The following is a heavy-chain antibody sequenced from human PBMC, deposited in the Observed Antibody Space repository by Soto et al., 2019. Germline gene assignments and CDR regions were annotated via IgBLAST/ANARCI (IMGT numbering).Heavy chain of an antibody. CDR1: GGTFSSYA. V-gene: IGHV1-69*06. CDR2: IIPIFGTA. Sequence: ASVKVSCKASGGTFSSYAISWVRQAPGQGLEWMGGIIPIFGTANYAQKFQGRVTITADKSTSTAYMELSSLRSEDTAVYYCGADNYYGSGTIDYWGQGTLVTVSS. CDR3: GADNYYGSGTIDY. D-gene: IGHD3-10*01. J-gene: IGHJ4*02.